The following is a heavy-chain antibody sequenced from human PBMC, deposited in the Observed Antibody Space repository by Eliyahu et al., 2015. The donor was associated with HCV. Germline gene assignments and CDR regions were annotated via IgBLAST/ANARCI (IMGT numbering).Heavy chain of an antibody. D-gene: IGHD2-2*01. J-gene: IGHJ6*02. CDR1: GFTFSSXS. CDR3: ARDHKSSSTSCSFCVYYYYYYGMDV. Sequence: EVQLVESGGGLVKPGGSLRXPCAASGFTFSSXSMNWVPQAPGKGLEWVSXISSSSSYIYYADSVKGRFTISRDNAKNSLYLQMNSLRAEDTAVYYCARDHKSSSTSCSFCVYYYYYYGMDVWGQGTTVTVSS. CDR2: ISSSSSYI. V-gene: IGHV3-21*01.